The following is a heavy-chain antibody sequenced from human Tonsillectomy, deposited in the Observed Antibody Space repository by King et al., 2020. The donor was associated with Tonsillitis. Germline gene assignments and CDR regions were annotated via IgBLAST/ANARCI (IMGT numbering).Heavy chain of an antibody. CDR1: GFTFSSYA. CDR2: ISGSGGST. Sequence: VQLVESGGGLVQPGGSLRLSCAASGFTFSSYAMSWVRQAPGKGLEWVSAISGSGGSTYYADSVKGRFTISRDNSKKTLYLQMNSLRAEETAVYYCANARPRGRRWIQIRGYYYYYGMDVWGQGTTVTVSS. V-gene: IGHV3-23*04. D-gene: IGHD5-24*01. J-gene: IGHJ6*02. CDR3: ANARPRGRRWIQIRGYYYYYGMDV.